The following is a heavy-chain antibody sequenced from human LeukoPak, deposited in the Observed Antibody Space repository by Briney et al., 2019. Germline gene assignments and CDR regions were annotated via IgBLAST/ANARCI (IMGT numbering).Heavy chain of an antibody. J-gene: IGHJ4*02. Sequence: GGSLRLSCAASGFTVSSNSMSWVRHAPGKGLGWVSVIHSGGSTYYADSVKGRFTISRDNSKNTLFLQMNSLRAEDTAVYYCARAAAYCSGGSCYFDYWGQGTLVTVSS. D-gene: IGHD2-15*01. V-gene: IGHV3-53*01. CDR3: ARAAAYCSGGSCYFDY. CDR2: IHSGGST. CDR1: GFTVSSNS.